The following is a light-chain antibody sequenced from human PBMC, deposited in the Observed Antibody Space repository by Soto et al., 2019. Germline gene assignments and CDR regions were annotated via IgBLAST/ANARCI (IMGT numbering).Light chain of an antibody. V-gene: IGKV3-20*01. CDR1: QSVSNTY. J-gene: IGKJ1*01. CDR3: QQYNNWPPVT. CDR2: GAS. Sequence: EIVLAQSPGTLSLSPGERATLSCRASQSVSNTYLAWYQQKPGQAPRLLIYGASSRATGIPDRFSGSGSGTDFTLTISSLQSEDFAVYYCQQYNNWPPVTFGQGTKVDIK.